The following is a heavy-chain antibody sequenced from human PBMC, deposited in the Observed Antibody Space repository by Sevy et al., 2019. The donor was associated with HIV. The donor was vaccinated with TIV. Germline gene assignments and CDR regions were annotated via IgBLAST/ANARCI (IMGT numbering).Heavy chain of an antibody. J-gene: IGHJ6*02. D-gene: IGHD2-8*01. V-gene: IGHV3-53*01. CDR3: ARGLTGSKGVYYYHGMDV. CDR2: IYSGGST. Sequence: GGSLRLSCAASGFTVSSNYMSWVRQAPGKGLEWVSVIYSGGSTYYADSVKGRFTISRDKSKNTQYLQMNSLRAEDTDVYYCARGLTGSKGVYYYHGMDVWGQGTTVTVSS. CDR1: GFTVSSNY.